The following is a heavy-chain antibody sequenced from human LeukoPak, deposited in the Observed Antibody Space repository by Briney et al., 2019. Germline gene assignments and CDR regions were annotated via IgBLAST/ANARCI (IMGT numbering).Heavy chain of an antibody. Sequence: GGSLRLSCAASGFTLSTYAMSWVRQAPGKGLEWVSAISGSAGSTYYADSVKGRFTISRDNSKHTLYLQMNSLRAEDTAVYYCAKGSMFGVVDYWFFDPWGRGTLVTVSS. J-gene: IGHJ2*01. V-gene: IGHV3-23*01. CDR2: ISGSAGST. CDR3: AKGSMFGVVDYWFFDP. D-gene: IGHD3-3*02. CDR1: GFTLSTYA.